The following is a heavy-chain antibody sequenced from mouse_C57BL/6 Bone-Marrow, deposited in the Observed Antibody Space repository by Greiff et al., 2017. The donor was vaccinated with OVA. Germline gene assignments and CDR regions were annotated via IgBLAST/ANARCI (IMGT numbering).Heavy chain of an antibody. V-gene: IGHV3-6*01. Sequence: ESGPGLVKPSQSLSLTCSVTGYSITSGYYWNWIRQFPGNKLEWMGYISYDGSNNYNPSLKNRISITRDTSKNQFFLKLNSVTTEDTATYYCARDYYGSPWYVDVWGTGTTGTVSS. CDR3: ARDYYGSPWYVDV. CDR1: GYSITSGYY. CDR2: ISYDGSN. D-gene: IGHD1-1*01. J-gene: IGHJ1*03.